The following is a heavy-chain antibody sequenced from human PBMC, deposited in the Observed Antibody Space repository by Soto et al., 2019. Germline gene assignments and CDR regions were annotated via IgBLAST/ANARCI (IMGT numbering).Heavy chain of an antibody. D-gene: IGHD6-13*01. CDR3: AAATGRTDLDN. Sequence: GGSLRLSCTASGFPFGDYAMSWFRQAPGKGLEWVGFIRSKAYGGTTEYAASVKGRFTISRDDSKNTLYLRMSSLNTEDTAVYYCAAATGRTDLDNWGQGTLVTVSS. V-gene: IGHV3-49*03. J-gene: IGHJ4*02. CDR2: IRSKAYGGTT. CDR1: GFPFGDYA.